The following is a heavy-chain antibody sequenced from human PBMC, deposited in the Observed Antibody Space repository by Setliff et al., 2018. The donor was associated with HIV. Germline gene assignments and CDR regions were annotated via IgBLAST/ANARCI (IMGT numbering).Heavy chain of an antibody. Sequence: ASVKVSCKASEDTFNSYTIHWVRQTPGQGLEWMGRTIPVLSMSNFALKFQGRGSIFADKSTSTAYLGLNGLTSEDTAIYYCATSFGSGVAPFDHWGQGTLVTVSS. J-gene: IGHJ4*02. CDR2: TIPVLSMS. CDR1: EDTFNSYT. D-gene: IGHD3-10*01. CDR3: ATSFGSGVAPFDH. V-gene: IGHV1-69*02.